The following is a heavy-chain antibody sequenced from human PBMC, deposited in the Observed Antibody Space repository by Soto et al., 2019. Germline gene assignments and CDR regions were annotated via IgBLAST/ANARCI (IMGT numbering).Heavy chain of an antibody. CDR2: ISWNSGSI. J-gene: IGHJ4*01. CDR1: GFTFDDYA. Sequence: EVQLVESGGGLVQPGRSLRLSCAASGFTFDDYAMHWVRQAPGKGLEWVSGISWNSGSIGYADSVKGRFTISRDNAKNSLYLQMKSLTAEDTALYYCAKANSSGPLAGFDYWGHGTLVTVSS. CDR3: AKANSSGPLAGFDY. V-gene: IGHV3-9*01. D-gene: IGHD6-19*01.